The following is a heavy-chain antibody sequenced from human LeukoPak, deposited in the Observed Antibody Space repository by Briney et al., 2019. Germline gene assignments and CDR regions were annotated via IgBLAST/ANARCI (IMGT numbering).Heavy chain of an antibody. D-gene: IGHD3-3*01. Sequence: GESLKISCKGSGYSFTSYWIGWVRQMPGKGLEWMGIIYPGDSDTRYSPSFQGQVTISADKSISTAYLQWSSLKASDTAMYYCARPILDFWSGYSLDYWGQGTLVTVSS. V-gene: IGHV5-51*01. CDR3: ARPILDFWSGYSLDY. CDR2: IYPGDSDT. CDR1: GYSFTSYW. J-gene: IGHJ4*02.